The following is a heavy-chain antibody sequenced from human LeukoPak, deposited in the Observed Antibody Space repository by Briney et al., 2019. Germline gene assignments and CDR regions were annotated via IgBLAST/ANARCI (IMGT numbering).Heavy chain of an antibody. Sequence: SETLSLTCAVYGGSFSGYYWSWIRQPPGKGLEWIGEINHSRSTNYNPSLKSRATISVDTSKNQFSLKLSSVTAADTAVYYCARGLSWLQSSYYFDYWGQGTLVTVSS. CDR3: ARGLSWLQSSYYFDY. J-gene: IGHJ4*02. D-gene: IGHD5-24*01. V-gene: IGHV4-34*01. CDR2: INHSRST. CDR1: GGSFSGYY.